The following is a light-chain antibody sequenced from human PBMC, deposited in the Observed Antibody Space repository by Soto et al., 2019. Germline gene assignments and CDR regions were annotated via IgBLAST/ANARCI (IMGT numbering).Light chain of an antibody. V-gene: IGKV1-5*03. CDR2: KAS. Sequence: DIQMTQSPSTLSASVGDRVTITCRASQSISSLLAWYQQKPGKAPNLLIYKASTLESGVPSRFSGSGSGTEFTLTISSLRPDEFATYYCQEYNSYWTFGQGTKVEIK. CDR1: QSISSL. CDR3: QEYNSYWT. J-gene: IGKJ1*01.